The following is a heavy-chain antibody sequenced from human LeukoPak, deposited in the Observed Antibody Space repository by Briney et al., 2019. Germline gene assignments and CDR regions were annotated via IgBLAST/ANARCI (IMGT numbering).Heavy chain of an antibody. CDR2: IYYSGST. CDR1: GGSISSSSYY. CDR3: ARGPLLMVAQGDGWFDP. Sequence: PSETLSLTCTVSGGSISSSSYYWGWIRQPPGKGLEWIGSIYYSGSTYYNPPLKSRVTISVDTSKNQFSLKLSSVTAADTAVYYCARGPLLMVAQGDGWFDPWGQGTLVTVSS. J-gene: IGHJ5*02. D-gene: IGHD2-8*01. V-gene: IGHV4-39*01.